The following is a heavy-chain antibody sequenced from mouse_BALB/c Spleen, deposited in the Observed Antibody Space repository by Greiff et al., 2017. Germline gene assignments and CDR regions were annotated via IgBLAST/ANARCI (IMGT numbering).Heavy chain of an antibody. J-gene: IGHJ2*01. CDR2: ISYDGSN. Sequence: EVKLMESGPGLVKPSQSLSLTCSVTGYSITSGYYWNWIRQFPGNKLEWMGYISYDGSNNYNPSLKNRISITRDTSKNQFFLKLNSVTTEDTATYYCARSITTDYLDYWGQGTTLTVSS. CDR1: GYSITSGYY. V-gene: IGHV3-6*02. CDR3: ARSITTDYLDY. D-gene: IGHD1-2*01.